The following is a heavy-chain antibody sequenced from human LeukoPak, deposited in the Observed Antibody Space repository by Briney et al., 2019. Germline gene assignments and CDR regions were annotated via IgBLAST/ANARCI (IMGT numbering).Heavy chain of an antibody. V-gene: IGHV1-69*05. CDR2: IIPIFGTA. CDR3: ARDSSNPYNWFDP. D-gene: IGHD6-13*01. CDR1: GYTLTELS. Sequence: SVKVSCKVSGYTLTELSMHRVRQAPGQGLEWMGGIIPIFGTANYAQKFQGRVTITTDESTSTAYMELSSLRSEDTAVYYCARDSSNPYNWFDPWGQGTLVTVSS. J-gene: IGHJ5*02.